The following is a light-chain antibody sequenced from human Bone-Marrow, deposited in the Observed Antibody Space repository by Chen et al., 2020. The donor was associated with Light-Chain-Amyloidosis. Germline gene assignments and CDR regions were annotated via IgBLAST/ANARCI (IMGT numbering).Light chain of an antibody. CDR3: QVWDRSSDRPV. J-gene: IGLJ3*02. Sequence: SSVLTPPSSVSVAPGQTAPIARGGNNIGSTSVHWYQQTPGQAPLLVVYDDSDRPSGIPERLSGANSGNTATLTISRGEAGDEADDYWQVWDRSSDRPVFGGGTKLTVL. CDR2: DDS. CDR1: NIGSTS. V-gene: IGLV3-21*02.